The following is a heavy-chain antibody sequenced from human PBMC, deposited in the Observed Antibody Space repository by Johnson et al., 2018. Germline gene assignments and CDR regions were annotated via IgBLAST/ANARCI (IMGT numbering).Heavy chain of an antibody. Sequence: VQLVQSGGGLVKPGGSLRLSCAASGFTFSNAWMNWVRQAPGKGLEWVGRIKSKTDGETTDYVAPVKGRSPISRDDSKTTLYLQMNSLRAEDTAVYCCVAAYSRGWYPHGMDVWGQGTTVTVSS. CDR2: IKSKTDGETT. CDR1: GFTFSNAW. V-gene: IGHV3-15*07. J-gene: IGHJ6*02. CDR3: VAAYSRGWYPHGMDV. D-gene: IGHD6-19*01.